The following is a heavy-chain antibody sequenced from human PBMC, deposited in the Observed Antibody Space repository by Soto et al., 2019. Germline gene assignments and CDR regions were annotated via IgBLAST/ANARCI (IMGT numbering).Heavy chain of an antibody. CDR3: ARVPKNAGIAAIY. Sequence: PSETLSLTCTVSGGSISSGGYYWSWIRQHPGKGLEWIGYIYYSGSTYYNPSLKSRVTISVDTSKNQFSLKLSSVTAADTAVYYCARVPKNAGIAAIYWGQGTQVTVSS. J-gene: IGHJ4*02. D-gene: IGHD6-13*01. CDR2: IYYSGST. V-gene: IGHV4-31*03. CDR1: GGSISSGGYY.